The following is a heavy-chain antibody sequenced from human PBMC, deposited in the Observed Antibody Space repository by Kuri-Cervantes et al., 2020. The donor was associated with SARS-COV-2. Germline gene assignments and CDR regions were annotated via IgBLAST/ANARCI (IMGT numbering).Heavy chain of an antibody. D-gene: IGHD4-17*01. CDR1: GGSFSGYY. J-gene: IGHJ6*02. V-gene: IGHV4-34*01. Sequence: ESLKISCAVYGGSFSGYYWSWIRQPPGKGLEWIGEINHSGSTNYNPSLKSRVTISVDTSKNQFSLKLSSVTAADTAVYYCTRAPDYGDYYYYGMDVWGQGTTVTVSS. CDR2: INHSGST. CDR3: TRAPDYGDYYYYGMDV.